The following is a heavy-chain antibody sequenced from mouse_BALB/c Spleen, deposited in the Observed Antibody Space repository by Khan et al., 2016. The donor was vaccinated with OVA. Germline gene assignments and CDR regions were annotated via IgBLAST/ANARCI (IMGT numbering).Heavy chain of an antibody. CDR3: VRPYGNYGYYAMDY. D-gene: IGHD2-10*02. Sequence: EVQLVESGGGLVQPKGSLKLSCAASGFTFNTYAMNWVRQAPGKGLEWVARIRSKSNNYATYYADSVKDRFTISRDDSQSMLYRQMNNLKTEDTAMYYCVRPYGNYGYYAMDYWGHGTSVTVSS. V-gene: IGHV10-1*02. CDR1: GFTFNTYA. CDR2: IRSKSNNYAT. J-gene: IGHJ4*01.